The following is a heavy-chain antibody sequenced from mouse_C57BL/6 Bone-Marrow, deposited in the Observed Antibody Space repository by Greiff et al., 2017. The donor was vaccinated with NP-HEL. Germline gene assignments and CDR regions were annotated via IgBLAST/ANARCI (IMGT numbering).Heavy chain of an antibody. CDR1: GFTFSSYA. Sequence: DVMLVESGGGLVKPGGSLKLSCAASGFTFSSYAMSWVRQTPEQRLEWVATISSGGSYTYYPDSVKGRFTISRDNATNTLYLQMSSLRSEDTAMYYCARLVYYAMDYWGQGTSVTVSS. V-gene: IGHV5-9-1*01. CDR3: ARLVYYAMDY. CDR2: ISSGGSYT. J-gene: IGHJ4*01.